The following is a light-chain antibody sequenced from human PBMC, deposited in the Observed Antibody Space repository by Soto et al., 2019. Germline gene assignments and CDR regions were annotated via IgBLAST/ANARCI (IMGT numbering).Light chain of an antibody. CDR1: QSVSSNR. CDR3: QQYHSTPRT. J-gene: IGKJ1*01. CDR2: GAS. Sequence: EIVLTQSPGTLSLSPGQRATLSCRASQSVSSNRLAWYQQKPGQAPRLLIYGASSRATGIPDRFSGSGSGTDLTLTISRLEPEDFAAYYVQQYHSTPRTFGEGTKVEI. V-gene: IGKV3-20*01.